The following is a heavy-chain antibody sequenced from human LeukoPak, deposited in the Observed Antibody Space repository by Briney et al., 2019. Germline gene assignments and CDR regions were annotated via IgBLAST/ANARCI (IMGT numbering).Heavy chain of an antibody. CDR1: GFTFSSYA. Sequence: PGGSLRLSCAASGFTFSSYAMSWVRQAPGKGLEWVSAISGSGGSTYYADSVKGRFTISRDNSKNTLYLQMNSLRAEDTAVYYCARIFSSSFEGKYYYYYYMDVWGKGTTVTASS. J-gene: IGHJ6*03. V-gene: IGHV3-23*01. CDR3: ARIFSSSFEGKYYYYYYMDV. D-gene: IGHD6-6*01. CDR2: ISGSGGST.